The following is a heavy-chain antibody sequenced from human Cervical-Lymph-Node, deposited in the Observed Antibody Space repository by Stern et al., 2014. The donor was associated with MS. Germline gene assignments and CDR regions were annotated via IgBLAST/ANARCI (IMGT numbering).Heavy chain of an antibody. CDR2: IYPGDSET. CDR1: GFKFSIYW. J-gene: IGHJ4*02. D-gene: IGHD1-14*01. Sequence: VQLVESGAELIRPGESLKISCKGSGFKFSIYWIAWVRQLPGQGLEWMGIIYPGDSETRYSPAFQGQGTLSADKSTSTAYLQWSSLNASDTAMYFCARQTTAWASDVWGQGTLVTVSS. CDR3: ARQTTAWASDV. V-gene: IGHV5-51*01.